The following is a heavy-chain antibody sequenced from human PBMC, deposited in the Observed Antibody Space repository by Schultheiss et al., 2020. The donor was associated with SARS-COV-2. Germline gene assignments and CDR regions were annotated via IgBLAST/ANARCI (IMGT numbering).Heavy chain of an antibody. D-gene: IGHD2-21*02. V-gene: IGHV3-74*01. CDR2: INSDGSAS. CDR3: ARDPRVDWVVTATENRIYYYGMDV. J-gene: IGHJ6*02. CDR1: GFTFRNYW. Sequence: GGSLRLSCAASGFTFRNYWMHWVRQIPGKGLVWVSRINSDGSASSYADSVQGRFTVSRDNAGNTLYLQMNNLRVEDTAIYYCARDPRVDWVVTATENRIYYYGMDVWGQGTTVTGSS.